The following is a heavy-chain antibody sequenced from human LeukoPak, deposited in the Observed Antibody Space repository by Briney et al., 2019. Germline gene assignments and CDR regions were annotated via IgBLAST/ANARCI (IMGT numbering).Heavy chain of an antibody. CDR2: ISSSSSPI. CDR1: GFTFSIYS. V-gene: IGHV3-48*01. Sequence: PGGSLRLSCAASGFTFSIYSMNWVRQAPGKGLEWVSYISSSSSPIYYADSVKGRFTISRDNSRNTLYLQMNSLRAEDTAIYYCAKDDYGDDEPYDYWGQGSLVTVSS. CDR3: AKDDYGDDEPYDY. D-gene: IGHD4-17*01. J-gene: IGHJ4*02.